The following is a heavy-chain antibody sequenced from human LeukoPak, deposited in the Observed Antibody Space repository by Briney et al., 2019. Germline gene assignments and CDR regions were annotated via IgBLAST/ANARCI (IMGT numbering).Heavy chain of an antibody. D-gene: IGHD3-22*01. Sequence: SVKVSCKASGGTFSSYAISWVRQAPGQGLEWMGGIFPIFGTANYAQKFQGRVTITADESTSTAYMELSSLRSEDTAVYYCARVVGPDYYDSSGYYFQAFDIWGQGTMVTVSS. CDR1: GGTFSSYA. CDR3: ARVVGPDYYDSSGYYFQAFDI. CDR2: IFPIFGTA. J-gene: IGHJ3*02. V-gene: IGHV1-69*13.